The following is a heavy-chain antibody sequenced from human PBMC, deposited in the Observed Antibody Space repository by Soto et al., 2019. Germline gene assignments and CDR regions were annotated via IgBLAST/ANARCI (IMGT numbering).Heavy chain of an antibody. Sequence: VRSLRLSCAASGFTFSSYDMHWVRQATGKGLEWVSAIGTAGDTYYPGSVRGRFTISRENAKNSLYLQMNSLRAGDTAVYYCARGNYYYYYMDVWGKGTTVTVSS. CDR1: GFTFSSYD. V-gene: IGHV3-13*01. CDR2: IGTAGDT. J-gene: IGHJ6*03. CDR3: ARGNYYYYYMDV.